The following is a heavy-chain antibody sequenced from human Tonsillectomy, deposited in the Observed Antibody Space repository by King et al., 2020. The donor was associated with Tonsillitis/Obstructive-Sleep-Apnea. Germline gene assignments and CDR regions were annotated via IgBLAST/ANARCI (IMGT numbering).Heavy chain of an antibody. CDR1: GFTFTTYG. V-gene: IGHV3-9*01. CDR3: AGSTIFGVVSPWFDP. Sequence: VQLVESGGGVVQPGRSLRVSCAASGFTFTTYGMHWVRQAPGKGLEWVSGISWNSGSIGYTGSVKGRFTISRDNAKNSLYLQMNSLRAEDTALYYCAGSTIFGVVSPWFDPWGQGTLVTVSS. D-gene: IGHD3-3*01. CDR2: ISWNSGSI. J-gene: IGHJ5*02.